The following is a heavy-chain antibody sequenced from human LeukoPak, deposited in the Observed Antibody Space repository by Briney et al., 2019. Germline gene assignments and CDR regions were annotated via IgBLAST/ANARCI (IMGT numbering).Heavy chain of an antibody. CDR2: ISGSGDTT. V-gene: IGHV3-23*01. CDR3: AKDYRGSYYDSSGYYYGSVGY. D-gene: IGHD3-22*01. Sequence: GGSLRLSCSASGFTFTNYAMSWVRQAPGKGLEWVSGISGSGDTTYYADSVKGQFTISRDNSKNTLYLQMNSLRAEDTAVYYCAKDYRGSYYDSSGYYYGSVGYWGQGTLVTVSS. J-gene: IGHJ4*02. CDR1: GFTFTNYA.